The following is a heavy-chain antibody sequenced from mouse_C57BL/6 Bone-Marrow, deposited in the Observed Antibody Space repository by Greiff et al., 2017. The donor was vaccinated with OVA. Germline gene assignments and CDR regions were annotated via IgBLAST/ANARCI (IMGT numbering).Heavy chain of an antibody. CDR2: IDPENGDT. J-gene: IGHJ1*03. Sequence: VQLQQSGAELVRPGASVKLSCTASGFNIKDDYMHWVKQRPEQGLEWIGWIDPENGDTEYASKFQGKATITADTSSNTAYLQLSSLTSEDTAVYYCTFDYYGSSYWYFDVWGTGITVTVSS. CDR3: TFDYYGSSYWYFDV. V-gene: IGHV14-4*01. CDR1: GFNIKDDY. D-gene: IGHD1-1*01.